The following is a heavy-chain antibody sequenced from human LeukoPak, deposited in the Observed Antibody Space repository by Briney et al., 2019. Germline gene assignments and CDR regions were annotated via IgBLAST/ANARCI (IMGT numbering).Heavy chain of an antibody. CDR2: ISSSTI. V-gene: IGHV3-48*02. CDR1: GSTFSSYS. J-gene: IGHJ6*02. Sequence: GGSLRLSCAASGSTFSSYSMNWVRQAPGKGLEWVSYISSSTIYYADSVKGRFTISRDNAKNSLYLQMNSLRDEDTAVYYCARDEQLWLHGMDVWGQGTTVTVSS. D-gene: IGHD5-18*01. CDR3: ARDEQLWLHGMDV.